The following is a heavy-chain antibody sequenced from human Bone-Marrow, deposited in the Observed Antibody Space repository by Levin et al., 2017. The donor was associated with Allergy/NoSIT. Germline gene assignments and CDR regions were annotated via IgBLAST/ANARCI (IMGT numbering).Heavy chain of an antibody. V-gene: IGHV3-11*01. CDR1: GFLFSDYH. CDR3: ARDYDAAWYWFDY. J-gene: IGHJ4*02. Sequence: GGSLRLSCGGSGFLFSDYHMSWIRRAPGKGLEWVSYVNPSGEIVYYADSVKGRFSVSRDNAKNSLYLQMNSLKAEDTGVYYCARDYDAAWYWFDYWGQGTEVTVSS. D-gene: IGHD2-8*02. CDR2: VNPSGEIV.